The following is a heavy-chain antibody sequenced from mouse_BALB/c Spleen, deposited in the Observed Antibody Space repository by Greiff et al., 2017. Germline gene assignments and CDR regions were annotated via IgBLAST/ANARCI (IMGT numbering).Heavy chain of an antibody. V-gene: IGHV5-9-4*01. Sequence: EVQRVESGGGLVKPGGSLKLSCAASGFTFSSYAMSWVRQSPEKRLEWVAEISSGGSYTYYPDTVTGRFTISRDNAKNTLYLEMSSLRSEDTAMYYCARDGPGYFDYWGQGTTLTVSS. CDR1: GFTFSSYA. J-gene: IGHJ2*01. CDR3: ARDGPGYFDY. CDR2: ISSGGSYT.